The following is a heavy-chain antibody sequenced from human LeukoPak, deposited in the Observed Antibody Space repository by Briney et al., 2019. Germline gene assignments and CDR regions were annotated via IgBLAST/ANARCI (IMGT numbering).Heavy chain of an antibody. V-gene: IGHV4-59*08. CDR3: ARRFRRPGHNPYWYLDL. CDR2: ISYNGNT. CDR1: GVSIGLYY. D-gene: IGHD5-24*01. J-gene: IGHJ2*01. Sequence: SETLSLTCTASGVSIGLYYWDWIRQPPGKGLEWVADISYNGNTDYNPSLKSGVAMSVDTSKNQSALELHSVTAADTAVYYCARRFRRPGHNPYWYLDLWGRGTLVTVSS.